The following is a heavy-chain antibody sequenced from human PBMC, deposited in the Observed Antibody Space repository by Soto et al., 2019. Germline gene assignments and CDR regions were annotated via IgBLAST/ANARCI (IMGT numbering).Heavy chain of an antibody. CDR2: IYHTGST. CDR1: GGSVSISHYY. J-gene: IGHJ6*02. CDR3: AGDRLAARYYYNGLDV. D-gene: IGHD6-6*01. V-gene: IGHV4-61*01. Sequence: SETLSLTCTVSGGSVSISHYYWTWIRQSPGKELECIGYIYHTGSTNYNPSLKSRVTISVDTSKNHFSLKLSSVTAADTAVYYCAGDRLAARYYYNGLDVWGQGTTVTVSS.